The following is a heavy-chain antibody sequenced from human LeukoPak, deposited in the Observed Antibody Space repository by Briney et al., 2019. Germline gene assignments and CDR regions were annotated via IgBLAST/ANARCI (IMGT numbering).Heavy chain of an antibody. CDR3: ARAYSGYCNGGSCYDFDY. CDR1: GFTFSSYT. CDR2: ISGSSSYI. V-gene: IGHV3-21*01. Sequence: GGSLRLSCVASGFTFSSYTMNWVRQAPGKGLEWVSSISGSSSYIYYRDSVKGRFTSSRHNAKNSLYLQMNSLRVEDTAVYYCARAYSGYCNGGSCYDFDYWGQGTLVTVSS. D-gene: IGHD2-15*01. J-gene: IGHJ4*02.